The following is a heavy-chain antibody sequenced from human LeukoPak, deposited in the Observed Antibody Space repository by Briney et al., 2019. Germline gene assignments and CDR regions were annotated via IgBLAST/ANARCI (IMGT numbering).Heavy chain of an antibody. CDR2: ISYDGSNK. D-gene: IGHD2-2*02. CDR3: AKDGRGYCSSISCYRDFQH. V-gene: IGHV3-30*18. Sequence: GGSLRLSCAASRYTFSSCGLHWVCQARGKGLEWVAVISYDGSNKYYADSVKGRFTISRDNSKNTLYLQMNSLRAEDTAVYYCAKDGRGYCSSISCYRDFQHWGQGPLVTVSS. CDR1: RYTFSSCG. J-gene: IGHJ1*01.